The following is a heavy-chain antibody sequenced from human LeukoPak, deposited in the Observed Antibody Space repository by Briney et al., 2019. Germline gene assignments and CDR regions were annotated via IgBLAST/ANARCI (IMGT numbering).Heavy chain of an antibody. CDR3: ARERRITFAGYMDV. CDR1: GGSFSSYY. Sequence: SETLSLTCSVSGGSFSSYYWSWIRQPPGKGLEWIGYIYYSGSTNYNPSLKSRVTISVDTSKNQFSLKLSSVTAADTAVYYCARERRITFAGYMDVWGKGTTVTVSS. J-gene: IGHJ6*03. V-gene: IGHV4-59*12. D-gene: IGHD3-16*01. CDR2: IYYSGST.